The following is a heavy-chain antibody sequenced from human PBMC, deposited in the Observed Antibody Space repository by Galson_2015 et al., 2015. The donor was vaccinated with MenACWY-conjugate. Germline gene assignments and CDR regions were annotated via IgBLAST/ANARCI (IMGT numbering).Heavy chain of an antibody. Sequence: SLRLSCATSGFTFGDYAMSWFRQAPGKGLEWVSDISGRGGSTYYADSVKGRFTISRDNSKNTLYLQMNSLRAEDTAVYYCAKDGAALGPSQVDYWGQGTLVTVSS. CDR1: GFTFGDYA. CDR3: AKDGAALGPSQVDY. V-gene: IGHV3-23*01. J-gene: IGHJ4*02. D-gene: IGHD6-13*01. CDR2: ISGRGGST.